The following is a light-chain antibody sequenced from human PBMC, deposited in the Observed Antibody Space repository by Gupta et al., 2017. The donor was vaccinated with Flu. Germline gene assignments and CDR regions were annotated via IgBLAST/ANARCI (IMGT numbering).Light chain of an antibody. CDR3: SSYTSSSTLVV. J-gene: IGLJ2*01. CDR2: EVS. V-gene: IGLV2-14*01. CDR1: SSDVGGYNY. Sequence: SALTQPASVSGSPGQSITISCTGTSSDVGGYNYVSWYQQHPGKAPKLMIYEVSNRPSGVSNRFSGSKSGNTASLTISGLQAEDEADYYCSSYTSSSTLVVCGGGTKLTGL.